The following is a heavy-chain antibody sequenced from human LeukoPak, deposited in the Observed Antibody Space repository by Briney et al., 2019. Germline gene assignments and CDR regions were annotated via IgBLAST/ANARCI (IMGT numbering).Heavy chain of an antibody. CDR1: GFTFSNYG. Sequence: GRSLRLSCAASGFTFSNYGMHWVRQAPGKGLEWVAVISYDGSNKYYADSVKGRFTISRDNSKNTLYLQMNSLRAEDTAVYYCAKRGTSDSSGYLDYWGQGTLVTVSS. V-gene: IGHV3-30*18. D-gene: IGHD3-22*01. CDR2: ISYDGSNK. J-gene: IGHJ4*02. CDR3: AKRGTSDSSGYLDY.